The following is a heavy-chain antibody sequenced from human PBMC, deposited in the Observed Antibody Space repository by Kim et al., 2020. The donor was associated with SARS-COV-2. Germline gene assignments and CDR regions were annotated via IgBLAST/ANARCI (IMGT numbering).Heavy chain of an antibody. CDR2: INHSGST. J-gene: IGHJ4*02. CDR1: GGSFSGYY. V-gene: IGHV4-34*01. CDR3: ASWTYGDYVVGNY. Sequence: SETLSLTCAVYGGSFSGYYWSWIRQPPGKGLEWIGEINHSGSTNYNPSLKSRVTISVDTSKNQFSLKLSSVTAADTAVYYCASWTYGDYVVGNYWGQGTLVTVSS. D-gene: IGHD4-17*01.